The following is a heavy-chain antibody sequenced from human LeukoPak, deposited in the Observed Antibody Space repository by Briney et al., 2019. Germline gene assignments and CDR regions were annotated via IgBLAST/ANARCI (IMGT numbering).Heavy chain of an antibody. CDR1: GFTFSNYW. V-gene: IGHV3-74*01. CDR2: INTDGSST. Sequence: GGSLRLSCAASGFTFSNYWMHWVRQAPGKGLVWVSRINTDGSSTSYADSVKGRFTISRDNAKNTLYLQMNSLRAEDTAVYYCARVRGAAYYDFWSLLDVWGKGTTVTVS. J-gene: IGHJ6*03. CDR3: ARVRGAAYYDFWSLLDV. D-gene: IGHD3-3*01.